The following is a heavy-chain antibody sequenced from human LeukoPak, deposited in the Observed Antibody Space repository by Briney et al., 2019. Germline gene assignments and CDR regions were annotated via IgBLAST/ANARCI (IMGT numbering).Heavy chain of an antibody. CDR1: GGFISSYY. CDR3: ARGATTADY. CDR2: IYYSGST. Sequence: SETLSLTCTVSGGFISSYYWSWIRQPPGKGLEWIGYIYYSGSTNYNPSLKSRVTISVDTSKNQFSLKLSSVTAADTAVYYCARGATTADYWGQGTLVTVSS. V-gene: IGHV4-59*01. D-gene: IGHD1-26*01. J-gene: IGHJ4*02.